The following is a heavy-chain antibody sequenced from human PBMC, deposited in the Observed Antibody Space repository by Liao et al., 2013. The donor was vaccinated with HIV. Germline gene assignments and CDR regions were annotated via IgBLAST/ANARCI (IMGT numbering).Heavy chain of an antibody. J-gene: IGHJ4*02. V-gene: IGHV4-4*07. CDR2: IYSSGSD. CDR3: AREGGNWGYGFDF. CDR1: GDSISGYY. D-gene: IGHD7-27*01. Sequence: QVQLQESGPGLVKPSETLSLTCTVYGDSISGYYWSWIRQSAGKGLEWIGRIYSSGSDTYNPSLKNRVTMSIDTSKNQFSLNLTNVIDADTAVYYCAREGGNWGYGFDFWAQGTLVSVAS.